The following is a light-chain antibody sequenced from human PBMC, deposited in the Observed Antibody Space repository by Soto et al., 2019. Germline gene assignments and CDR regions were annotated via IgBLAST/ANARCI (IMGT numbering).Light chain of an antibody. CDR3: CSYTTSNTRQIV. Sequence: QSVLTQPASVSGSPGQSITISCTGTSSDVGGYNYVSWYQHHPGKAPILMIYDVSNRPSGVSNRFSGSKSGNTASLTISGLQPEDEADYYCCSYTTSNTRQIVFGTGTKVTVL. J-gene: IGLJ1*01. V-gene: IGLV2-14*03. CDR2: DVS. CDR1: SSDVGGYNY.